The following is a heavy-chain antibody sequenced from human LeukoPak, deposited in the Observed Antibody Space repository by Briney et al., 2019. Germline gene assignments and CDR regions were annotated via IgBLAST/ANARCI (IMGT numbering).Heavy chain of an antibody. CDR3: ARDRFYGDYVFYYMDV. CDR2: INWNGGST. Sequence: GGSLRLSCAASGFTFDDYGMSWVRQAPGKGLEWVSGINWNGGSTGYADSVKGRFTISRDNAKNSLYLQMNSLRAEDTALYYCARDRFYGDYVFYYMDVWGTGTTVTVSS. V-gene: IGHV3-20*04. J-gene: IGHJ6*03. CDR1: GFTFDDYG. D-gene: IGHD4-17*01.